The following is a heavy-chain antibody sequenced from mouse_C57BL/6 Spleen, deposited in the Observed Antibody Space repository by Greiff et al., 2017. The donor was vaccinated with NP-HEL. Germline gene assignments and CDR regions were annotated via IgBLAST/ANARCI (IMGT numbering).Heavy chain of an antibody. CDR3: ARHEGDGYSSLYYFDY. D-gene: IGHD2-3*01. CDR1: GYTFTEYT. J-gene: IGHJ2*01. Sequence: QVQLKESGAELVKPGASVKLSCKASGYTFTEYTIHWVKQRSGQGLEWIGWFYPGSGSIKYNEKFKDKATLTADKSSSTVYMELSRLTSEDSAVYFCARHEGDGYSSLYYFDYWGQGTTLTVSS. CDR2: FYPGSGSI. V-gene: IGHV1-62-2*01.